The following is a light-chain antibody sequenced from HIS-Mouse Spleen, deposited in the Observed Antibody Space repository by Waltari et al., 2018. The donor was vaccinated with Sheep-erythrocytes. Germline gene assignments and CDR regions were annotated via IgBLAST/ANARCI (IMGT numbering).Light chain of an antibody. J-gene: IGLJ2*01. V-gene: IGLV3-1*01. CDR1: NLGDKY. Sequence: SYELTPPPSVSVSPGQTASITCSGDNLGDKYACWYQQKPGQSPVLVIYQYSQRPSGIPERFSGSNSGNTATLTISGTQAMDEADYYCQAWDSSTGVVFGGGTKLTVL. CDR3: QAWDSSTGVV. CDR2: QYS.